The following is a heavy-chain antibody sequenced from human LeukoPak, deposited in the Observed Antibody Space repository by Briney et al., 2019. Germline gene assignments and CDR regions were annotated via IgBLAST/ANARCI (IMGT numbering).Heavy chain of an antibody. CDR2: ISGTGVTT. Sequence: PGGSLRLSCAASGFTFGSYAMSWVRQAPGMGLEWVSTISGTGVTTYYADPVKGRFTISRDNSRNTLYLQMDSLRAEDTAVYYCAKELIVVVLSILSRPFDYWGQGTLVTVSS. V-gene: IGHV3-23*01. D-gene: IGHD2-2*01. J-gene: IGHJ4*02. CDR1: GFTFGSYA. CDR3: AKELIVVVLSILSRPFDY.